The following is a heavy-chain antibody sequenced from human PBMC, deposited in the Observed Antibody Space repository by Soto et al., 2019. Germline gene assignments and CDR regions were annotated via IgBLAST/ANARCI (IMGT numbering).Heavy chain of an antibody. CDR2: IYYSGST. Sequence: ETLSLTCTVSGGSISSSSYYWGWIRQPPGKGLEWIGSIYYSGSTYYNPSLKSRVTISVDTSKNQFSLKLSSVTAADTAVYYCARVDTAMVTTYYYGMDVWGQGTTVTVSS. V-gene: IGHV4-39*01. CDR1: GGSISSSSYY. J-gene: IGHJ6*02. D-gene: IGHD5-18*01. CDR3: ARVDTAMVTTYYYGMDV.